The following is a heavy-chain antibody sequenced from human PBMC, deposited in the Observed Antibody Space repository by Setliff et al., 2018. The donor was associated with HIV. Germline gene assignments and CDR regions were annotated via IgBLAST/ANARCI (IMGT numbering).Heavy chain of an antibody. V-gene: IGHV4-61*09. CDR1: GGSISSGSYC. CDR3: ARDRDYYYYMDV. J-gene: IGHJ6*03. CDR2: IHISGST. Sequence: PSETLSLTCTVSGGSISSGSYCWSWIRQPAGKGLGWIGHIHISGSTKYNPSLKSRVTISVDTSKNQFSLKLSSVTAADTAVYYCARDRDYYYYMDVWGKGTTVTVSS.